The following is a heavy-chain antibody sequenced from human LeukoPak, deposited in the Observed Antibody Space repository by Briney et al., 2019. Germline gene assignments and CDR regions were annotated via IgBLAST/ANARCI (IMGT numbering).Heavy chain of an antibody. CDR3: ATNPMTGYPLGDHFYFYMAV. D-gene: IGHD1-20*01. V-gene: IGHV1-69*05. CDR1: GVTLSSYA. Sequence: ASVKVSCKASGVTLSSYAIRWVRQAPGEGLEWIGGLRPVFGPINSAQKFQDRVTLTKDDSTTTAYMELRSLRSEDTAVYSCATNPMTGYPLGDHFYFYMAVWGKGTPVTVS. J-gene: IGHJ6*03. CDR2: LRPVFGPI.